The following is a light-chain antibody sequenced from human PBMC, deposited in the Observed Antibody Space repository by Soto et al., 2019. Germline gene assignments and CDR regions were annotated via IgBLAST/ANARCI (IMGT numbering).Light chain of an antibody. CDR1: HSVSSDY. J-gene: IGKJ1*01. CDR2: GAS. CDR3: QQYGSSGT. V-gene: IGKV3-20*01. Sequence: IVLTQSPNTLSLSPGERATLSCRASHSVSSDYLVWYQQKPGQAPRLLIYGASSRATGIPDRFSGSGSGTDFTLTISRLEPEDFAVYYCQQYGSSGTFGQGTKVDIK.